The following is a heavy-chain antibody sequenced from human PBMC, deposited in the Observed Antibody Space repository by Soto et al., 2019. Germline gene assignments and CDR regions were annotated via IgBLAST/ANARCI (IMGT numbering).Heavy chain of an antibody. J-gene: IGHJ5*02. CDR3: ARHRPYSNGYWFAP. CDR1: AGSTSRGGYF. D-gene: IGHD5-18*01. Sequence: SETWSHTSTVSAGSTSRGGYFGCWIRQPPGKGLEWIGYIYYSGSTYYNPSLKSRVTISVDTSKNQFSLKLSSVTAADTAVYYCARHRPYSNGYWFAPWGQAPLVT. CDR2: IYYSGST. V-gene: IGHV4-30-4*01.